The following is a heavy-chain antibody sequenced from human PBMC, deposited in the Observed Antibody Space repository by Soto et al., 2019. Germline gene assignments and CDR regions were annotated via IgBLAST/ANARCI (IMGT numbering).Heavy chain of an antibody. CDR1: GGSISTSNW. D-gene: IGHD2-15*01. CDR3: ARNSGTGSGLDV. CDR2: IYHTGLT. J-gene: IGHJ3*01. V-gene: IGHV4-4*02. Sequence: QVQLQESGPGLVKPSGTLSLTCAVSGGSISTSNWWTWVRQAPGKGLEWIGEIYHTGLTNYIPSLKSRVIMAVERSSSQFSLKINSVTDEDTAVYYCARNSGTGSGLDVWGQGTMVAVSS.